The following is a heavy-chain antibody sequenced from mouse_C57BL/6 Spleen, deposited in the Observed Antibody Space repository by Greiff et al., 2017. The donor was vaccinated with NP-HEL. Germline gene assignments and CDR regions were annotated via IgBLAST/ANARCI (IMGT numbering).Heavy chain of an antibody. J-gene: IGHJ4*01. CDR1: GYTFTSYW. CDR3: ARWYRTYYYAMDY. Sequence: QVQLQQPGAELVKPGASVKLSCKASGYTFTSYWMHWVKQRPGQGLEWIGMIHPNSGSTNYNEKFKSKATLTVDKSSSTAYMQLSSLTSEDSAVYYCARWYRTYYYAMDYWGQGTSVTVSS. V-gene: IGHV1-64*01. CDR2: IHPNSGST. D-gene: IGHD1-1*02.